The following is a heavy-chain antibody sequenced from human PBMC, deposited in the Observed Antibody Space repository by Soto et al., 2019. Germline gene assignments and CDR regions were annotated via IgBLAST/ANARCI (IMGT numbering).Heavy chain of an antibody. CDR1: GGTFSSYA. Sequence: ASVKVSCKASGGTFSSYAISWVRQAPGQGLEWMGGIIPIFGTANYAQKFQGRVTITADESTSTAYMELSSLRSEDTAVYYCARLDCGGDCYSRVNAFDIWGQGTMVTVSS. CDR2: IIPIFGTA. V-gene: IGHV1-69*13. D-gene: IGHD2-21*02. J-gene: IGHJ3*02. CDR3: ARLDCGGDCYSRVNAFDI.